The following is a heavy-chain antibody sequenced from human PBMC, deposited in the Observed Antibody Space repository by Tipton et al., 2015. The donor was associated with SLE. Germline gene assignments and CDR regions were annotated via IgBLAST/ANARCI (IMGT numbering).Heavy chain of an antibody. J-gene: IGHJ2*01. CDR2: IYFSGSA. CDR3: ARMGDRWYFDL. V-gene: IGHV4-31*11. Sequence: TLSLTCAVSGGFISSGGYYWGWIPQHPGKGLEYIVYIYFSGSAHFNPSLKSRLTISVDTSENQISLRLSSVPAADTAVYYCARMGDRWYFDLWGRGSLVTVSS. D-gene: IGHD3-16*01. CDR1: GGFISSGGYY.